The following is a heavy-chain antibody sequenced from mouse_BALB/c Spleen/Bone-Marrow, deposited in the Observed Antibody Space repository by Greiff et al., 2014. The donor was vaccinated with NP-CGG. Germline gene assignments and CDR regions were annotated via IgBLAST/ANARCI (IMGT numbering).Heavy chain of an antibody. CDR1: GFTFSSYA. CDR2: ISSGGSYT. V-gene: IGHV5-9-4*01. CDR3: ASGDVYFAY. J-gene: IGHJ3*01. Sequence: EVKLVESGGGLVKPGGSLKLSCAASGFTFSSYAMSWVRQSPDKRLEWVAEISSGGSYTYYPDTVTGRFTISRDNAKNTLYLEMSSLRSEDTATYYCASGDVYFAYWGQGTLVTVSA.